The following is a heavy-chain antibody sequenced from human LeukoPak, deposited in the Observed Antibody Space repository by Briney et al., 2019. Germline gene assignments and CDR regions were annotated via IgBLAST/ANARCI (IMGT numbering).Heavy chain of an antibody. Sequence: PSETLSLTCGVYGGSFSGFYWNWVRQSPGKGLEWIGEINDSGRTNYNPSRKSRVTTSVDTSNSQFSLNLFSATAADTAVYYCARRYGDCRGGSCPYFEFWGQGILVTVSS. CDR3: ARRYGDCRGGSCPYFEF. CDR2: INDSGRT. CDR1: GGSFSGFY. V-gene: IGHV4-34*01. J-gene: IGHJ4*02. D-gene: IGHD2-15*01.